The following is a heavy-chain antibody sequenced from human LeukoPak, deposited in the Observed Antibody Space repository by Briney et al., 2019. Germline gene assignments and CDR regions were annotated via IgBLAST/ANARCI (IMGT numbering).Heavy chain of an antibody. D-gene: IGHD6-13*01. CDR1: GFTFSSYA. Sequence: GGSLRLSCSASGFTFSSYAMHWVRQAPGKGLEYVPAISSNGGSTYYADSVKGRFTISRDNSKNTLYLQMSSLRAEDTAVYYCAIVIAAAGYFDYWGQGTLVTVSS. V-gene: IGHV3-64D*06. J-gene: IGHJ4*02. CDR2: ISSNGGST. CDR3: AIVIAAAGYFDY.